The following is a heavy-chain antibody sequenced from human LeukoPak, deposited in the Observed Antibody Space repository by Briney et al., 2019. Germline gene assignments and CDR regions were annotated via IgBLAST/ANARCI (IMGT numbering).Heavy chain of an antibody. V-gene: IGHV3-23*01. CDR1: GFTFSDYY. J-gene: IGHJ4*02. D-gene: IGHD4-17*01. CDR2: ISGSGGST. Sequence: GGSLRLSCAASGFTFSDYYMSWIRQAPGKGLEWVSAISGSGGSTYYADSVKGRFTISRDNSKNTLYLQMNSLRAEDTAVYYCAKRDPAVTCFDYWGQGTLVTVSP. CDR3: AKRDPAVTCFDY.